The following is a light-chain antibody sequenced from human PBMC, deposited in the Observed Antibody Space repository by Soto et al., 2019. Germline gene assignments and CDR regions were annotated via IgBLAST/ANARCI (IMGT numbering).Light chain of an antibody. J-gene: IGLJ2*01. CDR2: YDT. V-gene: IGLV3-21*04. Sequence: SYELTQPPSVSVAPGKTARITCGGNDIESKSVHWYQQKPGQAPVLVIYYDTDRPSGIPERFSGSSSGDTATLTISRVEAGDEADYYCQVWDSSSDHVVFGGGTKLTVL. CDR1: DIESKS. CDR3: QVWDSSSDHVV.